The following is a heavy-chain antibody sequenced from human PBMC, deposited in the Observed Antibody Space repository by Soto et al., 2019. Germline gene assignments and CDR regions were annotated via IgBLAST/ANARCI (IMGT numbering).Heavy chain of an antibody. CDR3: ARGRVAARPEFGH. D-gene: IGHD6-6*01. CDR2: INPNSGGT. Sequence: QVQLVQSGAEVKKPGASVKVSCKASGYTFTGYYIHWVRQAPGQGLEWMGWINPNSGGTDYAQKFQGWVTMTRDTSSTTAYMEMNRLKSVYTAVYFCARGRVAARPEFGHWGQGTLVTVSS. CDR1: GYTFTGYY. V-gene: IGHV1-2*04. J-gene: IGHJ5*02.